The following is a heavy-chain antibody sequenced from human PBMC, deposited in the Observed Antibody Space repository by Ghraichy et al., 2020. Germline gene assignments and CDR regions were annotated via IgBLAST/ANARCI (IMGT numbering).Heavy chain of an antibody. CDR1: GFTFSTYW. Sequence: LSLTCAASGFTFSTYWISWVRQAPCKWLEWVSNIQQDGSEKYYVDSVKGRFTISRDNAKNSLYLQMNSLRAEDTAVYYCARASGHVRRGLMTFDYWGQGTLVTVSS. CDR2: IQQDGSEK. D-gene: IGHD2-8*01. CDR3: ARASGHVRRGLMTFDY. J-gene: IGHJ4*02. V-gene: IGHV3-7*01.